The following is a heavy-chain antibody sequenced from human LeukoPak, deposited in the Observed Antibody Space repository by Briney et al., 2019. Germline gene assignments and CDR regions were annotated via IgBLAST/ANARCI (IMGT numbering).Heavy chain of an antibody. D-gene: IGHD3-9*01. V-gene: IGHV3-20*04. Sequence: GGSLRLSCAASGFTFDDYAMSWVRHAPGKGLEWVFAIDWNGGGAGYADSVKGRFTISRDNAKNSLYLQMNSLRAEDTALYYCARRYDILTGYYVYYFDYWGQGTLVTVSS. CDR3: ARRYDILTGYYVYYFDY. J-gene: IGHJ4*02. CDR1: GFTFDDYA. CDR2: IDWNGGGA.